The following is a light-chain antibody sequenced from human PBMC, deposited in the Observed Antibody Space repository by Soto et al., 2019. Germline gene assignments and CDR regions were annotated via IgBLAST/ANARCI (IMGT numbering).Light chain of an antibody. CDR1: SSDVGSYYL. Sequence: ALTQPASVSGSPGQSITISCTGSSSDVGSYYLVSWYQQHPGKAPKLMISEVSKRPSGVSNRFSGSKSGNTASLTISGLQAEDEADYYCCSYAGSSTLVFGGGTKLTVL. CDR2: EVS. V-gene: IGLV2-23*02. J-gene: IGLJ2*01. CDR3: CSYAGSSTLV.